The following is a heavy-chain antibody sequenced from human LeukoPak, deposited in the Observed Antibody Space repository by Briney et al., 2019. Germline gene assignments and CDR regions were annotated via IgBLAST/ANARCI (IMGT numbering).Heavy chain of an antibody. CDR1: GYTFSSCA. V-gene: IGHV7-4-1*02. D-gene: IGHD3-22*01. CDR2: IDTKTGNP. CDR3: AIHPSDSSGYFSY. J-gene: IGHJ4*02. Sequence: ASVKVSCKASGYTFSSCAINWVRQAPGQGLEYMGWIDTKTGNPTYAQGFTGRFVFTLDTSVSTAYLQISSLKAEDTAVYYCAIHPSDSSGYFSYWGQGALVTVSS.